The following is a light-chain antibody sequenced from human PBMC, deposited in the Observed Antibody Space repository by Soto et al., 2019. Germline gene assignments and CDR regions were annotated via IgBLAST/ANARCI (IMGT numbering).Light chain of an antibody. J-gene: IGKJ5*01. CDR2: GAS. V-gene: IGKV3-20*01. CDR3: QQYGSSPPIT. Sequence: EIVLTQSPGTLSLSPGERATLSCRASQSVSSSYLAWYQQKPGQAPRLLIYGASSRATGIPARFSGSGSGTDFTLTISILEPEDFAVYYCQQYGSSPPITFGQGTRLEIK. CDR1: QSVSSSY.